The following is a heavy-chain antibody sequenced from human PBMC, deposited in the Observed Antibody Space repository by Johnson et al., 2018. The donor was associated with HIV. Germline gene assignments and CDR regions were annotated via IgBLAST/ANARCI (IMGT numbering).Heavy chain of an antibody. D-gene: IGHD3-16*01. CDR3: ARDRAGIGGAFDI. CDR1: GFTFSSYA. V-gene: IGHV3-30*14. CDR2: ISYDGSNK. J-gene: IGHJ3*02. Sequence: QVQLVESGGGVVQPGRSLRLSCAASGFTFSSYAMHWVRQAPGKGLEWVAVISYDGSNKYYADSRKGRFTISRDNSKNTLHLQMNSLRAEDTAVYYCARDRAGIGGAFDIWGQGTMVTVSS.